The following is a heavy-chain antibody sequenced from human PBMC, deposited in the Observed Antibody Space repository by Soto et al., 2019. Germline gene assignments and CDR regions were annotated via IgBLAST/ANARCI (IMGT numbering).Heavy chain of an antibody. CDR2: IYYSGST. CDR1: GGSISSYY. Sequence: SETLSLTCTVSGGSISSYYWSWIRQPPGKGLEWIGYIYYSGSTNYNPSLKSRVTISVDTSKNQFSLKLSSVTAADTAVYYCARLLYYYDSSGGSQYFQHWGQGTLVTVSS. V-gene: IGHV4-59*08. CDR3: ARLLYYYDSSGGSQYFQH. D-gene: IGHD3-22*01. J-gene: IGHJ1*01.